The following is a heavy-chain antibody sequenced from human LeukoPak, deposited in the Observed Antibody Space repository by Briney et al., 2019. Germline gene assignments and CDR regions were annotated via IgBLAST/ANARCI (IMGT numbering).Heavy chain of an antibody. CDR1: GGSFSGYY. J-gene: IGHJ3*02. CDR3: ARGRQITIFGVATRSKDAFDI. Sequence: SETLSFTCAVYGGSFSGYYWSWIRQPPGNGLEWIGEINHSGSTNYNPSLKSRVTISVDTSKNQFSLKLSSVTAADTAVYYRARGRQITIFGVATRSKDAFDIWGQGTMVTVSS. V-gene: IGHV4-34*01. CDR2: INHSGST. D-gene: IGHD3-3*01.